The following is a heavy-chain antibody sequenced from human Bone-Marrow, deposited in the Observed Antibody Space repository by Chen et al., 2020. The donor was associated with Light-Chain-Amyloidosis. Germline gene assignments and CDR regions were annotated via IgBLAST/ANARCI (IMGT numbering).Heavy chain of an antibody. CDR2: IYFSGTT. J-gene: IGHJ4*02. V-gene: IGHV4-59*01. CDR1: SGSITNYY. CDR3: ASSDYGSGSYYFDY. Sequence: QVQLQESGPGLVRPSETLSLTCTVSSGSITNYYWTWIRQPPGKGLEWIGYIYFSGTTNYNPSLKSLVTISVDTSKNQFSLKLTSVTAADTAVYYCASSDYGSGSYYFDYCGQGSLVTVSS. D-gene: IGHD3-10*01.